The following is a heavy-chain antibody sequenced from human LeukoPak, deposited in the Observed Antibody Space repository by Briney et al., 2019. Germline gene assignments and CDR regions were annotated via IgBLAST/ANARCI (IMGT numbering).Heavy chain of an antibody. CDR1: GFTFSNAW. Sequence: SGGSLRLSCAASGFTFSNAWMTWVRQTPGKGLEWVSSISGSGSNTDYADSAKGHFTISRDNSKSMLYLQMNSLRAEDTAVYYCARHPGRGLLTPHFLDFWGQGTLVTISS. D-gene: IGHD4-17*01. CDR2: ISGSGSNT. CDR3: ARHPGRGLLTPHFLDF. J-gene: IGHJ4*02. V-gene: IGHV3-23*01.